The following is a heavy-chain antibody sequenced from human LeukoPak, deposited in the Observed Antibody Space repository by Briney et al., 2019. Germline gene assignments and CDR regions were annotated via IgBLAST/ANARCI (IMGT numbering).Heavy chain of an antibody. J-gene: IGHJ4*02. CDR1: GGSFSGYY. CDR2: INHSGST. Sequence: SETLSLTCAVYGGSFSGYYWSWIRQPPGKGLEWIGEINHSGSTNYNPSLKSRVTISVDTSKNQFPLKLSSVTAADTAVYYCASSFAIDSTLDYWGQGTLVTVSS. V-gene: IGHV4-34*01. D-gene: IGHD2/OR15-2a*01. CDR3: ASSFAIDSTLDY.